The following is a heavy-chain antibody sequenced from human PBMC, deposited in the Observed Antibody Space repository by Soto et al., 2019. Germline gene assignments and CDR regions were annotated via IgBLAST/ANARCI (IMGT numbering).Heavy chain of an antibody. CDR2: IIPILGIA. J-gene: IGHJ4*02. V-gene: IGHV1-69*02. Sequence: SVKVSCKASGGTFSSYTISWVRQAPGQGLEWMGRIIPILGIANYAQKFQGRVTITADKSTSTAYMELSSLRSEDTAVYYCARRYSSGWYPDTHFDYWGQGTLVTVSS. CDR1: GGTFSSYT. CDR3: ARRYSSGWYPDTHFDY. D-gene: IGHD6-19*01.